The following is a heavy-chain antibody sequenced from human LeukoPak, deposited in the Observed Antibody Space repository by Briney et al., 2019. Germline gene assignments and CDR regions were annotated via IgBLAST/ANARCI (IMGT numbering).Heavy chain of an antibody. Sequence: PGGSLRLSCAATGFTFSSYSMNWVRQAPGKELEWVSSISSSSSYIYYVDSVKGRFTISRDNAKKSLYLQMNSLRAEDTAVYYCARSTTDFWSGDFDPWGQGTLVTVSS. CDR2: ISSSSSYI. V-gene: IGHV3-21*01. J-gene: IGHJ5*02. D-gene: IGHD3-3*01. CDR3: ARSTTDFWSGDFDP. CDR1: GFTFSSYS.